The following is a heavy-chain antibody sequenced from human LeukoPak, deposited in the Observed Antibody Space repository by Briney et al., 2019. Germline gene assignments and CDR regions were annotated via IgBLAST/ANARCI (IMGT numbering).Heavy chain of an antibody. Sequence: GGSLRLSCAASGFTFSDYYMSWIRQAPGKGLEWVSYISNSGNTIYYPDSVKGRFTISRDNAKNSLYLQMSSLRAEDTAVYYCARGGGYTSSGYLEAFDIWGQGTMVTVSS. CDR1: GFTFSDYY. V-gene: IGHV3-11*04. D-gene: IGHD6-13*01. J-gene: IGHJ3*02. CDR2: ISNSGNTI. CDR3: ARGGGYTSSGYLEAFDI.